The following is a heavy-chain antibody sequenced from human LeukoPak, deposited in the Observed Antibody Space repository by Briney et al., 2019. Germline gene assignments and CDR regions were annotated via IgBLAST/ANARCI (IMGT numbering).Heavy chain of an antibody. J-gene: IGHJ5*02. CDR3: ARQGATSYWFDP. V-gene: IGHV4-39*01. CDR2: IYYSGST. CDR1: GGSISSSSYY. D-gene: IGHD4/OR15-4a*01. Sequence: SETLSLTCTVSGGSISSSSYYWGWIRQPPGKGQEWIGSIYYSGSTYYNPSLKSRVTISVDTSKNQFSLKLSSVTAADTAVYYCARQGATSYWFDPWGQGTLVTVSS.